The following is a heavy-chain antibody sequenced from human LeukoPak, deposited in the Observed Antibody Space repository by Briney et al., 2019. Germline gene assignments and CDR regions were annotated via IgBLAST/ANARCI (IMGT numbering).Heavy chain of an antibody. CDR1: GYTFTGYY. J-gene: IGHJ4*02. CDR3: ARSPPPDYVWGSYRSDLGY. CDR2: INPNSGGT. Sequence: ASAKVSCKASGYTFTGYYMHWVRQAPGQGLEWMGWINPNSGGTNYAQKFQGRVTMTRDTSISTAYMELSRLRSDDTAVYYCARSPPPDYVWGSYRSDLGYWGQGTLVTVSS. D-gene: IGHD3-16*02. V-gene: IGHV1-2*02.